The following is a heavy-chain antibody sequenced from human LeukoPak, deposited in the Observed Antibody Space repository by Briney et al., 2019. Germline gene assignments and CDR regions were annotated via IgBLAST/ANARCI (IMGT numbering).Heavy chain of an antibody. V-gene: IGHV4-59*01. CDR2: IYYTGSA. CDR3: ARIAPGMSFDY. J-gene: IGHJ4*02. CDR1: GGSINNYY. Sequence: SETLSLTCTVSGGSINNYYWTWIRQPPGKGLEWTGYIYYTGSANYNSSLQSRVTISVDTSNNHFSLKLNSVTAADTAVYYCARIAPGMSFDYWGQGTLVTVSS. D-gene: IGHD1-14*01.